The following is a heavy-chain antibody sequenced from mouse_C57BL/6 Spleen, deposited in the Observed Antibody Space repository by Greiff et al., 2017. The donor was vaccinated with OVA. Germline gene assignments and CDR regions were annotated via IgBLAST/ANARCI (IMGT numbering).Heavy chain of an antibody. V-gene: IGHV1-42*01. D-gene: IGHD3-2*02. Sequence: VHVKQSGPELVKPGASVKISCKASGYSFTGYYMNWVKQSPEKSLEWIGEINPSTGGTTYNQKFKAKATLTVDKSSSTAYMQLKSLTSEDSAVYYCARELRPYYYAMDYWGQGTSVTVSS. CDR2: INPSTGGT. J-gene: IGHJ4*01. CDR1: GYSFTGYY. CDR3: ARELRPYYYAMDY.